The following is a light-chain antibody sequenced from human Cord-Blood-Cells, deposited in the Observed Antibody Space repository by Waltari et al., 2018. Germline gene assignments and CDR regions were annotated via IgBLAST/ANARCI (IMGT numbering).Light chain of an antibody. CDR3: QQDYNLIT. CDR2: GAS. J-gene: IGKJ5*01. Sequence: EIVMTQSPATLSLSPGERATLSCRASQSVSSSYLSWYQQKPGQAPRLLIYGASTRATGIPARFSGSGSGTDFTLTISSLQPEDFAVYYCQQDYNLITFCQGTRLEIK. CDR1: QSVSSSY. V-gene: IGKV3D-7*01.